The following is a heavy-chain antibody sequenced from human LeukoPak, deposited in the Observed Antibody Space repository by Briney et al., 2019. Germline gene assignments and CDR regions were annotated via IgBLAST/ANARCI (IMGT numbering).Heavy chain of an antibody. J-gene: IGHJ4*02. Sequence: SETLSLTCAVYGESFSGYFWNWIRQLPGKGLEWIGEIHHSGSTNYNPSLKSRVTISVDKSKNQFSVMLTPVTAADTAVYYCARNAYYSADYWGQGTLVTVSS. D-gene: IGHD2/OR15-2a*01. V-gene: IGHV4-34*01. CDR2: IHHSGST. CDR1: GESFSGYF. CDR3: ARNAYYSADY.